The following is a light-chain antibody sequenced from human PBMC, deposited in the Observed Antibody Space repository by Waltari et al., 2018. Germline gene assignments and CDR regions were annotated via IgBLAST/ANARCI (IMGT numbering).Light chain of an antibody. CDR1: SRHVGSYNL. CDR2: EGY. V-gene: IGLV2-23*01. CDR3: CSYANNRPRV. Sequence: QSALTQPASVSGFPGQSLPISCPGTSRHVGSYNLVSWYQQHPGKAPKLIISEGYKRPSGVSNRFSGSKSGDTASLTISGVQAEDEADYYCCSYANNRPRVFGGGTKLTVL. J-gene: IGLJ3*02.